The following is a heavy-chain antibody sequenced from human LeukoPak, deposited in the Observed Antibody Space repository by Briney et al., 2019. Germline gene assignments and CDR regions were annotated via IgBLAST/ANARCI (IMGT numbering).Heavy chain of an antibody. CDR2: VTNSGVDT. CDR3: AKSPGTAAGYWFDS. Sequence: GVSLRLSCAASGFTFSSYGMSWVRQVPGGGLEWVSAVTNSGVDTYYADSVKGRFTISRDNSNNTLYLQMYSLRAEDTALYYCAKSPGTAAGYWFDSWGQGDLVTVSS. V-gene: IGHV3-23*01. CDR1: GFTFSSYG. J-gene: IGHJ5*01. D-gene: IGHD6-13*01.